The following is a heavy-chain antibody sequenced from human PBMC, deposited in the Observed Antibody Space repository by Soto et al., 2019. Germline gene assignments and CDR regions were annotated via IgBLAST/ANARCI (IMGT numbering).Heavy chain of an antibody. Sequence: GGSLRLSCAASGFTFSSYAMHWVRQAPGKGLEWVAVISYDGSNKYYADSVKGRFTISRDNSKNTLYLQMNSLRAEDTAVYYCARDLEIVVVTTAGYWGQGTLVTVS. CDR3: ARDLEIVVVTTAGY. CDR2: ISYDGSNK. CDR1: GFTFSSYA. J-gene: IGHJ4*02. D-gene: IGHD2-21*02. V-gene: IGHV3-30-3*01.